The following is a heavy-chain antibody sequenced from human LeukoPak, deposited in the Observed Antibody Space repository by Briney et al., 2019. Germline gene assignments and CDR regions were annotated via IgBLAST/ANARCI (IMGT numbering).Heavy chain of an antibody. CDR1: GFTFDEYG. J-gene: IGHJ6*03. D-gene: IGHD3-3*01. V-gene: IGHV3-20*04. CDR2: INWNGDST. Sequence: GGSLRLSCAASGFTFDEYGVSWVRQAPGKGLEWVSGINWNGDSTGYADSVKGRFTISRDNAKKSLYLQMNSLRVEDTALYYCARRTILNFYYYMDVWGKGTTVTVSS. CDR3: ARRTILNFYYYMDV.